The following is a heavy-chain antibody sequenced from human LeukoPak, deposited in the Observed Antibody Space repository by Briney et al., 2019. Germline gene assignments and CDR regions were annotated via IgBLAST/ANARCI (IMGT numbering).Heavy chain of an antibody. CDR2: SQSDGRTT. Sequence: GGSLRLSCAAPGSTFRSYWVHWVRQAPGKGLVSASLSQSDGRTTNYAVSVKGRLTLSRDNDKHTLFLQMNSLRADDTAVYYCARGRGWNLDYWGQGTLVTVSS. CDR3: ARGRGWNLDY. J-gene: IGHJ4*02. V-gene: IGHV3-74*01. CDR1: GSTFRSYW. D-gene: IGHD6-19*01.